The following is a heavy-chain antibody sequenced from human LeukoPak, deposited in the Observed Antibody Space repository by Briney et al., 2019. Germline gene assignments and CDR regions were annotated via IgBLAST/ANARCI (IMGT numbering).Heavy chain of an antibody. D-gene: IGHD5-24*01. CDR3: ARGVVAKIKTVEMATLSLGY. J-gene: IGHJ4*02. CDR1: GFTFSSYE. V-gene: IGHV3-48*03. Sequence: GGSLRLSCAASGFTFSSYEMNWVRQAPGKGLEWVSYISSSGSTTYYADSVKGRFTISRDNAKNSLYLHMNSLRAEDTAVYYWARGVVAKIKTVEMATLSLGYWGQGTLVTVSS. CDR2: ISSSGSTT.